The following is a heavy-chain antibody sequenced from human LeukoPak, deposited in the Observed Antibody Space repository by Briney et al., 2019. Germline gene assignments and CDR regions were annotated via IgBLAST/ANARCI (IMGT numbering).Heavy chain of an antibody. J-gene: IGHJ6*02. CDR2: LNPNNGGT. CDR3: ACYTVTKGKYYYYYGMDV. V-gene: IGHV1-2*02. D-gene: IGHD4-11*01. Sequence: ASVKVSCKASGYTFTDYYIHWVRQAPGQGLEWMGWLNPNNGGTNYAQKFQGGVTMTRDTSISTAYMELSRLRSDDTAVYYCACYTVTKGKYYYYYGMDVWGQGTTVTVSS. CDR1: GYTFTDYY.